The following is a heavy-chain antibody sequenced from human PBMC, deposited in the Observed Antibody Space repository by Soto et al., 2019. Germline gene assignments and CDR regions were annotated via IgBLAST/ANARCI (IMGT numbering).Heavy chain of an antibody. J-gene: IGHJ2*01. CDR1: GFTFSSYS. CDR2: ISSSSSTI. CDR3: ARDQKLRRDEFWSGYHYWYFDL. Sequence: EVQLVESGGGLVQPGGSLRLSCAASGFTFSSYSMNWVRQAPGKGLEWVSYISSSSSTIYYADSVKGRFTISRDNAKNSLYLQMNSLRDEDTAVYYCARDQKLRRDEFWSGYHYWYFDLWGRGTLVTVSS. V-gene: IGHV3-48*02. D-gene: IGHD3-3*01.